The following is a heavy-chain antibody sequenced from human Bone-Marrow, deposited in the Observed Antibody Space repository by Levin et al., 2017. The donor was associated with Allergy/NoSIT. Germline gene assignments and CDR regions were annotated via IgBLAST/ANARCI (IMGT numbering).Heavy chain of an antibody. D-gene: IGHD6-25*01. CDR1: GFTFSNYA. J-gene: IGHJ4*02. V-gene: IGHV3-23*01. Sequence: PGGSLRLSCAASGFTFSNYAMSWVRQAPGKGLDWVASLSATGSVTYFADSVQGRFTISRDNSKNMLYLRMNSLRGEDTAIYYCTKDRSQSIAAKYFDSWGQGSLVIVSS. CDR3: TKDRSQSIAAKYFDS. CDR2: LSATGSVT.